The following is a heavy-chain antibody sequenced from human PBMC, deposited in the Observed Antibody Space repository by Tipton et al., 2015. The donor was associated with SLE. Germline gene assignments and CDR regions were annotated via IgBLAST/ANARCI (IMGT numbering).Heavy chain of an antibody. CDR3: ARRRESSSSLDY. V-gene: IGHV4-39*07. CDR1: GGSISSSSYY. Sequence: TLSLTCTVSGGSISSSSYYWGWIRQPPGKGLEWIGSIYYRGSTYYNPSLKSRVTISVDTSKNQFSLKLSSVTAADTAVYYCARRRESSSSLDYWGQGTLVTVSS. D-gene: IGHD6-6*01. J-gene: IGHJ4*02. CDR2: IYYRGST.